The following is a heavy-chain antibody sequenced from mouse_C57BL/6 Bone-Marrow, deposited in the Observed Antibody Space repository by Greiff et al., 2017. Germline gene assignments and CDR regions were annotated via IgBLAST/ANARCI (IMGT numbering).Heavy chain of an antibody. J-gene: IGHJ4*01. V-gene: IGHV1-9*01. CDR3: ATEYSNCRDYAMDY. CDR2: ILPGSGST. D-gene: IGHD2-5*01. Sequence: QVQLQQSGAELMKPGASVKLSCKATGYTFTGYWIEWVKQRPGHGLEWIGEILPGSGSTNYNEKFKGKATFTADTSSNPTYMQLSSLTTADSAIYYCATEYSNCRDYAMDYWGQGTSVTVSS. CDR1: GYTFTGYW.